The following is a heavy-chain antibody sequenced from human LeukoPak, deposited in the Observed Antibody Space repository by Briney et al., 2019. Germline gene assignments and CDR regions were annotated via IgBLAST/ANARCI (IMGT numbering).Heavy chain of an antibody. V-gene: IGHV1-8*01. J-gene: IGHJ6*02. CDR2: MNPNSGNT. CDR3: ARERGVYDSSVYYYYGMDV. CDR1: GYTFTSYD. Sequence: ASVKVSCKASGYTFTSYDINWVRQATGQGLEWMGWMNPNSGNTGYAQKFQGRVTKTRNTSISTAYMELSSLRSEDTAVYYCARERGVYDSSVYYYYGMDVRGQGTTVTVSS. D-gene: IGHD3-22*01.